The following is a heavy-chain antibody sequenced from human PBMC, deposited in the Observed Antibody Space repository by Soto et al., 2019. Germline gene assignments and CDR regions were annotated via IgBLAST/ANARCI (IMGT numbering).Heavy chain of an antibody. CDR2: IYYSGST. D-gene: IGHD1-1*01. Sequence: QVQLQESGPGLVKPSETLSLTCTVSGGSISSYYWSWIRQPPGKGLEWIGYIYYSGSTNYNPSLKRRVTISVDTSKTHCSLKLSSATAADTAVYYCARRYGGNLDYWGQGTLVTVSS. J-gene: IGHJ4*02. CDR3: ARRYGGNLDY. CDR1: GGSISSYY. V-gene: IGHV4-59*08.